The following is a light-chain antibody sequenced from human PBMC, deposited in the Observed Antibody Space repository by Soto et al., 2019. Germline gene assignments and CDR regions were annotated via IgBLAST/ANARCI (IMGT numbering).Light chain of an antibody. Sequence: EILLTQSPVTLSVSPGERATLSCRASQSVSSNLAWYQQKPGQAPSLLIYGAFTRDTGIPARFSGTGSGTEFTLPISRLQSEDFELYYCQQYNDWPLTFGQGTKVDIK. CDR2: GAF. CDR3: QQYNDWPLT. CDR1: QSVSSN. V-gene: IGKV3-15*01. J-gene: IGKJ1*01.